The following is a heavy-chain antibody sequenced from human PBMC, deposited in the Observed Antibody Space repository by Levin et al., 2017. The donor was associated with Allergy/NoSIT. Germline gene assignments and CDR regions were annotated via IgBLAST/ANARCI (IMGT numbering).Heavy chain of an antibody. J-gene: IGHJ6*03. CDR1: GFTFRSYW. Sequence: QSGGSLRLSCSASGFTFRSYWMSWVRQAPGKGLEWVANIKVDGSKENYVDSVKGRFTISRDNAKNSLYLQMNSLRAEDTAVYYCVKGDGRGIPPAIYNYYYYMDVWGKGTTVTVSS. CDR3: VKGDGRGIPPAIYNYYYYMDV. D-gene: IGHD2-2*02. V-gene: IGHV3-7*03. CDR2: IKVDGSKE.